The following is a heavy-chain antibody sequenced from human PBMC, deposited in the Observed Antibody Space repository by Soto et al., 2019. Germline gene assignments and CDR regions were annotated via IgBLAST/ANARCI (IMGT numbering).Heavy chain of an antibody. J-gene: IGHJ5*02. CDR3: VRDWAEGSGTLFARNCFDP. D-gene: IGHD3-10*01. Sequence: ASVKVSCKTSGYTFTNYGISWVRQAPGQGLEWMGWISTYNGDTNYEQKFRARVTMTTDTSTSTAYMELGSLTSDDTALYFCVRDWAEGSGTLFARNCFDPWGQGTLVTVSS. V-gene: IGHV1-18*01. CDR2: ISTYNGDT. CDR1: GYTFTNYG.